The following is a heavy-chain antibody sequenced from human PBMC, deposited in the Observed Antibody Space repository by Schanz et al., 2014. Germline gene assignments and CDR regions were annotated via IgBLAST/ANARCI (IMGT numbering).Heavy chain of an antibody. J-gene: IGHJ4*02. V-gene: IGHV3-11*05. CDR2: ISNSGTYT. Sequence: QVQLVESGGGVVQPGRSLRLSCAASGFTFSDYYMSWIRQAPGKGLEWVSYISNSGTYTKYADSVKGRFTISRDNAKNSLFLQMNSLSAEDTAVYYCAKVAPAATYLDSWGLGTLVTVSS. D-gene: IGHD2-2*01. CDR3: AKVAPAATYLDS. CDR1: GFTFSDYY.